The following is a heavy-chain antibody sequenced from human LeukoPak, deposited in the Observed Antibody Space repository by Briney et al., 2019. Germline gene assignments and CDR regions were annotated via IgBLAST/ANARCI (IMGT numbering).Heavy chain of an antibody. V-gene: IGHV4-59*12. CDR1: GGSISNYY. Sequence: SETLSLTCTVPGGSISNYYWNWIRQPPGKGLEWIGYIYSSGSTYFNPSLTSRVTISVDTSKNQISLNLSSVTAADTAVYHCARASAAAGFFDHWGQGTLVAVSS. D-gene: IGHD6-13*01. J-gene: IGHJ4*02. CDR2: IYSSGST. CDR3: ARASAAAGFFDH.